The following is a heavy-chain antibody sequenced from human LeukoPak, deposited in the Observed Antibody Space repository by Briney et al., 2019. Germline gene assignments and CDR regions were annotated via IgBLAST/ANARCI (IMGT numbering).Heavy chain of an antibody. CDR3: ARVRRGYDFWSGYFDY. CDR2: INHSGST. CDR1: GGSFSGYY. Sequence: SETLSLTCAVYGGSFSGYYWSWIRQPPGKGLEWIGEINHSGSTNYNPSLKSRVTISVDTSKNQFSLKLSSVTAADTAVYYCARVRRGYDFWSGYFDYWGQGTLVTVSS. V-gene: IGHV4-34*01. D-gene: IGHD3-3*01. J-gene: IGHJ4*02.